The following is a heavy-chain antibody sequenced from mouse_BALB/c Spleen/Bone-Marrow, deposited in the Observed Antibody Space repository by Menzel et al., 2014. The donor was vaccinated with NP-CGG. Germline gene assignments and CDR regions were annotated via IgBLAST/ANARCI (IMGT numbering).Heavy chain of an antibody. Sequence: LQESAGELARPGASVKMSCKASGYTFTSNTIQWVKQRPGQGLEWIGYINPTRGYTDYNQKFKDKTALTADKSSSTAYMQLSSLTSEDSAVYYCARGATYYAYFDYWGQGTILTVSS. V-gene: IGHV1-4*02. CDR3: ARGATYYAYFDY. J-gene: IGHJ2*01. CDR1: GYTFTSNT. D-gene: IGHD1-1*01. CDR2: INPTRGYT.